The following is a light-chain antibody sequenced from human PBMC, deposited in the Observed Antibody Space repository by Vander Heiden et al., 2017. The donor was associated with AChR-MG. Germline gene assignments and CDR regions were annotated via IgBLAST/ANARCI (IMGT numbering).Light chain of an antibody. CDR3: TSYTRSATWV. CDR1: SSDGGGYKY. J-gene: IGLJ3*02. Sequence: QSALPQPASVSWSPGEPITISCPGTSSDGGGYKYFSSYQQNPGKAPKLLIYDVSNRPSGVSDRFSGSKSGNTASLTISGLLAEDEADYHCTSYTRSATWVFGGGTRLSVL. V-gene: IGLV2-14*03. CDR2: DVS.